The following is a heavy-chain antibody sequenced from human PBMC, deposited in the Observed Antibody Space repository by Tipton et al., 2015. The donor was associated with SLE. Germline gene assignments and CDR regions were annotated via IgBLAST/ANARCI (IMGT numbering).Heavy chain of an antibody. CDR1: GYTFTSYG. Sequence: QSGAEVKKPGASVKVSCKASGYTFTSYGISWVRQAPGQGLEWMGGIIPIFGTANYAQKLQGRVTMTTDTSTSTAYMELRSLRSDDTAVYYCAREAMVRGVRDAFDIWGQGTMVTVSS. J-gene: IGHJ3*02. CDR3: AREAMVRGVRDAFDI. CDR2: IIPIFGTA. D-gene: IGHD3-10*01. V-gene: IGHV1-18*01.